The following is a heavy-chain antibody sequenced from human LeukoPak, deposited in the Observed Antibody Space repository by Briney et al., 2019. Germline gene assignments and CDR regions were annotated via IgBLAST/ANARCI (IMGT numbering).Heavy chain of an antibody. CDR2: ISGYNGNT. V-gene: IGHV1-18*01. CDR3: VRDRGEWIDQYYGMDV. J-gene: IGHJ6*02. CDR1: GYPFTNYG. Sequence: ASVKVSCKASGYPFTNYGTSWARQAPGQGLEWMGWISGYNGNTNSAQKVQGRVTMTTDTSTSTAYMELRSLRSDDTAVYYCVRDRGEWIDQYYGMDVWGQGTTVTVSS. D-gene: IGHD3-10*01.